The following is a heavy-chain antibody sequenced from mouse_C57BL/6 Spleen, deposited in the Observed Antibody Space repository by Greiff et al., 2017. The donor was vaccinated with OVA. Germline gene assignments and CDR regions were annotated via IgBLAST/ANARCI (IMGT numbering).Heavy chain of an antibody. CDR2: IWSGGST. CDR3: AKKDYGSSYGFAY. Sequence: QVQLKESGPGLVQPSQSLSITCTVSGFSLTSYGVHWVRQSPGKGLEWLGVIWSGGSTDYNAAFMSRLSITKDNSKNQVFFKMNSLQADDTAIYYGAKKDYGSSYGFAYWGQGTLVTVSA. CDR1: GFSLTSYG. D-gene: IGHD1-1*01. V-gene: IGHV2-5*01. J-gene: IGHJ3*01.